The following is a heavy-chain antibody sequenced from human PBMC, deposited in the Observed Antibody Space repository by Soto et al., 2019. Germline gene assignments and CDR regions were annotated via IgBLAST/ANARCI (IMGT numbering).Heavy chain of an antibody. CDR2: IIPILGIA. Sequence: QVQLVQSGAEVKKPGSSVKVSCKASGGTFSSYTISWVRQAPGQGLEWMGRIIPILGIANYAQKFQGRVTITADKSTSTAYMELGSLRSEDTAVYYCARSGDEGGDYYYYYGMDVWGQGTTVTVSS. V-gene: IGHV1-69*02. CDR3: ARSGDEGGDYYYYYGMDV. D-gene: IGHD4-17*01. J-gene: IGHJ6*02. CDR1: GGTFSSYT.